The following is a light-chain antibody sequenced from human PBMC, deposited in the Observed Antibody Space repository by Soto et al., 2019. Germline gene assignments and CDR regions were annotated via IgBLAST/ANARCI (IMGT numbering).Light chain of an antibody. Sequence: QSALTQPPSVSAAPGQKVTISCSGSRSNIGNNDVSWYQHLPGAAPKLLIYDNNRRHSGIPDRFSGSKSGTSATLGITGLQTGDEADYYCGTWDSTLSVGVFGGGTKLTVL. V-gene: IGLV1-51*01. CDR1: RSNIGNND. CDR2: DNN. CDR3: GTWDSTLSVGV. J-gene: IGLJ2*01.